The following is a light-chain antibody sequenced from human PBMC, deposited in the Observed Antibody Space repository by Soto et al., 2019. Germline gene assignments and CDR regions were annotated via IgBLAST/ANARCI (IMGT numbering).Light chain of an antibody. CDR3: AAWDDSLSGVV. V-gene: IGLV1-47*01. Sequence: QSVLSQPPSASGTPGQRVTISCSGSTSNIGDNYVYWYQHLPGTAPKLLIYRDSQRPSGVPDRFSGSKSGTSASLAISGLQSGDEADYYCAAWDDSLSGVVFGGGTKVTIL. J-gene: IGLJ2*01. CDR1: TSNIGDNY. CDR2: RDS.